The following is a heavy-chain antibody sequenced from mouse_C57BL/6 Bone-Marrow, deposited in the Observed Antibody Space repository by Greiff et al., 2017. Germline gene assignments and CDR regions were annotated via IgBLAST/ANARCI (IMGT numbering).Heavy chain of an antibody. CDR3: ARRWDEAY. D-gene: IGHD4-1*01. Sequence: VQLQQSGAELVRPGTSVKVSCKASGYAFTNYLIEWVKQRPGQGLEWIGVINPGRGGTNYNEKFKGKATLTADKSSSTAYMQLSSLTSEDSAVYFCARRWDEAYWGQGTLVTVSA. V-gene: IGHV1-54*01. J-gene: IGHJ3*01. CDR2: INPGRGGT. CDR1: GYAFTNYL.